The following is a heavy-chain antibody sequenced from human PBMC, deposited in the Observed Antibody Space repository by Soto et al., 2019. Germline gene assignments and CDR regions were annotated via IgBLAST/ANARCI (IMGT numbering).Heavy chain of an antibody. D-gene: IGHD5-18*01. J-gene: IGHJ4*02. CDR1: GFTFSSYW. V-gene: IGHV3-74*01. Sequence: GGSLRLSCAASGFTFSSYWMHWVRQAPGKGLVWVARINGDGRTTSYADSVKGRLTISRDNPKNTLYLEMNSLRVEDTAVYYCVRGDGDYNDGNGYLARHWGQGTLVTVSS. CDR2: INGDGRTT. CDR3: VRGDGDYNDGNGYLARH.